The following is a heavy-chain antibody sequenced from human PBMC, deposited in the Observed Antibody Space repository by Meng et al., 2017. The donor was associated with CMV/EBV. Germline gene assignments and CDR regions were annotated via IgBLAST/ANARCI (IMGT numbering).Heavy chain of an antibody. J-gene: IGHJ4*02. Sequence: GESLKISCTASGFTFSTYDFHWVRQPTGKGLEWVSSIGTVGDTYSIGSVKGRFIISREDAKNSVYLQMNGLRDGETGLYYCARARSPTHFDYWGQGALVTVSS. CDR1: GFTFSTYD. CDR2: IGTVGDT. CDR3: ARARSPTHFDY. V-gene: IGHV3-13*01.